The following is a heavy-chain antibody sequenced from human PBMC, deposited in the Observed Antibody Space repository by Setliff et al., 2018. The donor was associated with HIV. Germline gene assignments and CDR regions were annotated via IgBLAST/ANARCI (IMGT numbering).Heavy chain of an antibody. CDR2: INPNSGGT. D-gene: IGHD3-10*01. CDR3: ARSVPGAFDI. CDR1: GVTFSNCS. J-gene: IGHJ3*02. Sequence: GASVKVSCKASGVTFSNCSISWVRQAPGQGLEWMGWINPNSGGTNYAQKFQGWVTMTRDTSISTAYMELSRLRSDDTAVYYCARSVPGAFDIWGQGTMVTVSS. V-gene: IGHV1-2*04.